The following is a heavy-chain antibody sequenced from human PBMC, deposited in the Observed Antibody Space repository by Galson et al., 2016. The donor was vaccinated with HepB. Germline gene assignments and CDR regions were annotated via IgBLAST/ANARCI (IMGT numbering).Heavy chain of an antibody. Sequence: TLSLTCTVSGGSISSGAYYWSWIRQPAGRGLEWIGRVYSSGSTNYNPSLKTRVTISINTSKNQFSPRLSFVTAADTAVYYCARVSVLTSMETKSDAFDIWGQGTMVTVSS. D-gene: IGHD2/OR15-2a*01. CDR2: VYSSGST. CDR3: ARVSVLTSMETKSDAFDI. CDR1: GGSISSGAYY. V-gene: IGHV4-61*02. J-gene: IGHJ3*02.